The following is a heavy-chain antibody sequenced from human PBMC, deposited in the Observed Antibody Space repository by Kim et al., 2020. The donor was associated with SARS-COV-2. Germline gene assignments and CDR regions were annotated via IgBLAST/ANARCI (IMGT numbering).Heavy chain of an antibody. CDR2: INPNSGGT. Sequence: ASVKVSCKASGYTFTGYYMHWVRQAPGQGLEWMGWINPNSGGTNYAQKFQGRVTMTRDTSISTAYMELSRLRSDDTAVYYCASAVVVTAYDAFDIWGQGTMVTVSS. V-gene: IGHV1-2*02. CDR1: GYTFTGYY. D-gene: IGHD2-21*02. J-gene: IGHJ3*02. CDR3: ASAVVVTAYDAFDI.